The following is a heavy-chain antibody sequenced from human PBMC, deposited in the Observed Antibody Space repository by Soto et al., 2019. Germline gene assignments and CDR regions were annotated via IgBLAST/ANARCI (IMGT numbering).Heavy chain of an antibody. J-gene: IGHJ6*02. CDR3: AKEGGRRTGGMDV. Sequence: QVQLVESGGGVVQPGRSLRLSCAASGFTFSSYGMHWVRQAPGKGLEWVAVISYDGSNKYYADSVKGRFTVSRDNSKNTRYGQMSSLRAEGRDVDDCAKEGGRRTGGMDVWGQGTTVTVSS. CDR2: ISYDGSNK. CDR1: GFTFSSYG. D-gene: IGHD3-16*01. V-gene: IGHV3-30*18.